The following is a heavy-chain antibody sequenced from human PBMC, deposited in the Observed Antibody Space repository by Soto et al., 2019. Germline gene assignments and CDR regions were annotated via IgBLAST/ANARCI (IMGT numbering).Heavy chain of an antibody. CDR3: ARFRGAAGTWWFDP. V-gene: IGHV1-8*01. J-gene: IGHJ5*02. Sequence: GASVKVSCKASGYTFTSYDINWVRQATGQGLEWMGWMNPNSGNTGYAQKFQGRVTMTRNTSISTAYMELSSLRSEDTAVYYCARFRGAAGTWWFDPWGQGTLVTVSS. CDR1: GYTFTSYD. D-gene: IGHD6-13*01. CDR2: MNPNSGNT.